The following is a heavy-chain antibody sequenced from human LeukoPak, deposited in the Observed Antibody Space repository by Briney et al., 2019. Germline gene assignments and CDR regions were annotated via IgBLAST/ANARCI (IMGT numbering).Heavy chain of an antibody. CDR1: GFTVSSNY. J-gene: IGHJ4*02. Sequence: GGSLRLSCAASGFTVSSNYMSWVRQAPGKGLEWVSVIYSGGSTYYADSVKGRFTISRDNSKNTLYLQMNSLRAEDTAVYYCARDAYDSSGYYPYWGQGTLVTVSS. CDR3: ARDAYDSSGYYPY. D-gene: IGHD3-22*01. V-gene: IGHV3-66*01. CDR2: IYSGGST.